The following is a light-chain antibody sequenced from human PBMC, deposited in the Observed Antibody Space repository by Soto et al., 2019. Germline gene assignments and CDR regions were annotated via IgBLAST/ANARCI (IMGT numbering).Light chain of an antibody. Sequence: DIQMTQSPSSLSASVGDRVTITCRASQSISSYLNWYQQKPGKAPKLLMYAASSLQSGVPSRFSGSGSGTDFTLTISSLQPEDFATYYCQQSYSTPSITFGQETRLEIK. CDR2: AAS. CDR1: QSISSY. V-gene: IGKV1-39*01. J-gene: IGKJ5*01. CDR3: QQSYSTPSIT.